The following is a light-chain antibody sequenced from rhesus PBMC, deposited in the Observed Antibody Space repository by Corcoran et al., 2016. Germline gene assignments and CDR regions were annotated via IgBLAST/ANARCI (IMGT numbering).Light chain of an antibody. J-gene: IGKJ2*01. CDR1: QGITND. Sequence: DIQMTQSPSSLSASVGDRVTITCRASQGITNDLAWYQQKPGQTPKLLIYEASTLPGGIPSRFSGSGSRTDFIITISSLESEDCATYYCQHYYSAPYSVGQGTKVEIK. CDR2: EAS. V-gene: IGKV1-25*01. CDR3: QHYYSAPYS.